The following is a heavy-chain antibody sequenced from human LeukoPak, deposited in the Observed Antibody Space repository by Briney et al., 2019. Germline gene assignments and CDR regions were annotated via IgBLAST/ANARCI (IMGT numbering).Heavy chain of an antibody. D-gene: IGHD3-10*01. CDR2: ISYSGST. Sequence: SETLSLTCTVSGGSISSSSYYWGWIRQPPGKGLEWIGSISYSGSTYYNPSLKSRVTISVDTSKNQFSLKLSSVTAADTAVYYCARQRFGELKIDYWGQGTLVTVSS. V-gene: IGHV4-39*01. CDR1: GGSISSSSYY. J-gene: IGHJ4*02. CDR3: ARQRFGELKIDY.